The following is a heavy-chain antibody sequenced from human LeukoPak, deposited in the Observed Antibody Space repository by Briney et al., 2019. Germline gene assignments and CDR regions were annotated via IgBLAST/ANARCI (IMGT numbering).Heavy chain of an antibody. V-gene: IGHV3-48*02. Sequence: GGSLRLSCAASGFTFSSYSMNWVRQAPGKGLEWVSYISSSSSTIYYADSVKGRFTISRDNAKNSLYLQMNSLRDEDTAVYYCAREAQQLVDLYYYYYYTDVWGKGTTVTVSS. CDR2: ISSSSSTI. D-gene: IGHD6-13*01. CDR3: AREAQQLVDLYYYYYYTDV. J-gene: IGHJ6*03. CDR1: GFTFSSYS.